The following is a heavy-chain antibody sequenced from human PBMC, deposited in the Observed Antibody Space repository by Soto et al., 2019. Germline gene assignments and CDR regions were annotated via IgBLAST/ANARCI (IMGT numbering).Heavy chain of an antibody. CDR3: ARHVNEYYDFWSCYYGPEDYYYYYYMDV. CDR1: GGSISSSSYY. J-gene: IGHJ6*03. V-gene: IGHV4-39*01. D-gene: IGHD3-3*01. Sequence: PSETLSLTCTVSGGSISSSSYYWGWIRQPPGKGLEWIGSIYYSGSTYYNPSLKSRVTISVDTSKNQFSLKLSSVTAADTAVYYCARHVNEYYDFWSCYYGPEDYYYYYYMDVWGKGTTVTVSS. CDR2: IYYSGST.